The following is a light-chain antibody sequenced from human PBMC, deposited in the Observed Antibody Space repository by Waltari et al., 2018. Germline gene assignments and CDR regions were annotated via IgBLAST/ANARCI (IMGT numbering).Light chain of an antibody. CDR2: GAS. V-gene: IGKV3-20*01. CDR1: QAGMTTY. J-gene: IGKJ4*01. Sequence: EIVLTQSPGTLSLSPGERATISCRASQAGMTTYLAWYQQKPGQAPTLLTYGASSRATGLPDRFSGSGSGTDFALTISSLEPEDFAVYYCQQYDISPLTFGGGTKVEIK. CDR3: QQYDISPLT.